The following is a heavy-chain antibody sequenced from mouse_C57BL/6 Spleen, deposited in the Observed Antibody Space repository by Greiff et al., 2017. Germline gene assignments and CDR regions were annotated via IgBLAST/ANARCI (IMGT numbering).Heavy chain of an antibody. D-gene: IGHD1-1*02. CDR2: IHPNSGST. V-gene: IGHV1-64*01. Sequence: VQLQQPGAELVKPGASVKLSCKASGYTFTSYWMHWVKQRPGPGLEWIGMIHPNSGSTNYNEKFESKATLTVDKSSSTAYMQLSSLTSEDSAVYYCARYGSSFDYWGQGTTLTVSS. CDR1: GYTFTSYW. CDR3: ARYGSSFDY. J-gene: IGHJ2*01.